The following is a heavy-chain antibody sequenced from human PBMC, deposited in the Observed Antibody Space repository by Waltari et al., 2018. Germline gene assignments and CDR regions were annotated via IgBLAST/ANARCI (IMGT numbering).Heavy chain of an antibody. Sequence: QVQLQESGPELVKPSETLSLTCTVSGGSISRYYWSWIRQPPGKGLEWIGYIYYSGSTNYNPSLKSRVTISVDTSKNQFSLKLSSVTAADTAVYYCAALDSSSWTDLPGSSDYWGQGTLVTVSS. CDR3: AALDSSSWTDLPGSSDY. J-gene: IGHJ4*02. CDR2: IYYSGST. V-gene: IGHV4-59*12. CDR1: GGSISRYY. D-gene: IGHD6-13*01.